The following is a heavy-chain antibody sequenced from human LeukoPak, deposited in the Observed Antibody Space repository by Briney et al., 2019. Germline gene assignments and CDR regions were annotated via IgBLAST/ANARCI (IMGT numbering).Heavy chain of an antibody. V-gene: IGHV1-18*04. J-gene: IGHJ6*03. D-gene: IGHD6-13*01. Sequence: ASVKVSCKAIGYTFTTYGIAWVRQAPGQGLEWMGWISTYKGTTNYTQKFQGRVAMTTDTSTSTAYMELRSLRSDDTAVYYCARYSSSWYHYMDVWGKETTVAVSS. CDR1: GYTFTTYG. CDR3: ARYSSSWYHYMDV. CDR2: ISTYKGTT.